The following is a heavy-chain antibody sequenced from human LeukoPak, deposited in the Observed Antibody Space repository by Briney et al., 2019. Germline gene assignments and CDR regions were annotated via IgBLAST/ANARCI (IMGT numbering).Heavy chain of an antibody. J-gene: IGHJ5*02. D-gene: IGHD4-17*01. CDR3: ARGDYGRADP. Sequence: ASVKVSCKASGYTFTAYYMHWVRQAPGQGLEWMGLINPNTGVKKFAQKFQGRVTMSRDTSISTAYMELNRLTSDDKAVYYCARGDYGRADPWGQGSLITVSS. CDR2: INPNTGVK. V-gene: IGHV1-2*02. CDR1: GYTFTAYY.